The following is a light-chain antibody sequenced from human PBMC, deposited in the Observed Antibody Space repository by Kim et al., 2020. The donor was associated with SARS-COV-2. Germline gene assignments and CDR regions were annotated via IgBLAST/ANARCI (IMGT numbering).Light chain of an antibody. J-gene: IGLJ3*02. V-gene: IGLV1-44*01. Sequence: GARVTISCSGSSSNIGSYSICWFQQLPGTAPKLLIDRGNQRPSGVPDRFSGSKSGTSASLAISGLQSEDEADYYCATWDDSLNAWVFGGGTQLTVL. CDR1: SSNIGSYS. CDR2: RGN. CDR3: ATWDDSLNAWV.